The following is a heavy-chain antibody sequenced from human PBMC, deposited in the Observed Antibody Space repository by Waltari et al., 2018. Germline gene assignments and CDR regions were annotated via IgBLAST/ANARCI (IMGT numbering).Heavy chain of an antibody. J-gene: IGHJ4*02. CDR3: ARDRGRGLYLDS. CDR2: VRGSGKT. D-gene: IGHD2-15*01. CDR1: GDSMRHTFR. Sequence: QLQLQESGPRLVKPSGTLSLPCAVSGDSMRHTFRWSWVRQPPGKGLEWIGQVRGSGKTNYNPSFASRVTISLDTSSNQISLRLTSAAAADTAVYYCARDRGRGLYLDSWGQGTLIAVSP. V-gene: IGHV4-4*02.